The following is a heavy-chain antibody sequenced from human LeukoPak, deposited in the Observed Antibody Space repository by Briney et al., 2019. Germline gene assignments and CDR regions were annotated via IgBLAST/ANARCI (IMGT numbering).Heavy chain of an antibody. CDR3: ARPPGIAAAWFYP. CDR1: GGSFSGYY. J-gene: IGHJ5*02. CDR2: IDNSGSA. Sequence: PSETLSLTCAVYGGSFSGYYWTWIRQPPGKGLEWIGTIDNSGSAYYNPSLKSRVTISVDTSKDQLSLKVTSVTAADTAVYYCARPPGIAAAWFYPWGQGTLVTVSS. D-gene: IGHD6-13*01. V-gene: IGHV4-34*01.